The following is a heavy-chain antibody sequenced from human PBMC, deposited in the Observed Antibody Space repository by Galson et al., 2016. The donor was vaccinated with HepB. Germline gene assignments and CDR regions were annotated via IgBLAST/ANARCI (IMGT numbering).Heavy chain of an antibody. CDR3: ARALRQLSYDYPFDY. J-gene: IGHJ4*02. D-gene: IGHD3-3*01. CDR1: GFTFSSYA. CDR2: IGVSGGTT. V-gene: IGHV3-23*01. Sequence: SLRLSCAASGFTFSSYAMGWVRQAPGEGLEWVSGIGVSGGTTYYADSVRGRLTISRDNSRNTLYLQMDNLRAEDTAVYYCARALRQLSYDYPFDYWGQGSLVSVSS.